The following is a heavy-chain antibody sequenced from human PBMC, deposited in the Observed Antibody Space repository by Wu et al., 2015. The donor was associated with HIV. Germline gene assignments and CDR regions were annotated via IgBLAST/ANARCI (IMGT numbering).Heavy chain of an antibody. J-gene: IGHJ6*02. V-gene: IGHV1-18*01. Sequence: QVQLVQSGAEVKKPGASVKVSCKASGYTFTSYGISWVRQAPGQGLEWMGWISAYNGNTNYAQKLQGRVTMTTDTSTSTAYMELRSLRSDDTAVYYCARAPSQDYYYYYGMDVWGQGTTVTVSS. CDR2: ISAYNGNT. CDR1: GYTFTSYG. CDR3: ARAPSQDYYYYYGMDV.